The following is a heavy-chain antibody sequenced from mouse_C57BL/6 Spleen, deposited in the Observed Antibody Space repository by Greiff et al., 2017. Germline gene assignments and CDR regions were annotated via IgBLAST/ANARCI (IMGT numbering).Heavy chain of an antibody. CDR1: GYAFSSYW. V-gene: IGHV1-80*01. CDR3: ARIPSTTVVATEYAMDY. CDR2: IYPGDGDT. D-gene: IGHD1-1*01. J-gene: IGHJ4*01. Sequence: QVQLQQSGAELVKPGASVKISCKASGYAFSSYWMNWVKQRPGKGLEWIGQIYPGDGDTNYNGKFKGKATLTADKSSSTAYMQLSSLTSEDSAVYFCARIPSTTVVATEYAMDYWGQGTSVTVSS.